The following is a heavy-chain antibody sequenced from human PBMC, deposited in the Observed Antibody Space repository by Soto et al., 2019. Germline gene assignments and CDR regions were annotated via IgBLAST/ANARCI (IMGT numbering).Heavy chain of an antibody. Sequence: PGGSLRLSCAASGFTFSSYAMSWVRQAPGKGLEWVSAISGSGGNTYYADSVKGRFTISRDNSKNTVCLEMNSLRAEDTAVYYCARKSGSVYGQPGYWGQGTLVTVSS. CDR1: GFTFSSYA. D-gene: IGHD3-10*01. CDR3: ARKSGSVYGQPGY. CDR2: ISGSGGNT. J-gene: IGHJ4*02. V-gene: IGHV3-23*01.